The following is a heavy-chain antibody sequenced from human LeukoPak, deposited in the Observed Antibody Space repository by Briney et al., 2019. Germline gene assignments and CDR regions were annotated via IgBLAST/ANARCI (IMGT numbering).Heavy chain of an antibody. Sequence: SETLSLTCTVSGGSISSGSYYWSWIRQPAGKGLEWIGRIYSSGSTNYNPSLKSRVTISLDTSKNQFSLNLSSVTAADTAVYYCARSAVWLGEQPGHNWFDPWGQGTLVTVSS. V-gene: IGHV4-61*02. CDR1: GGSISSGSYY. J-gene: IGHJ5*02. CDR2: IYSSGST. D-gene: IGHD3-10*01. CDR3: ARSAVWLGEQPGHNWFDP.